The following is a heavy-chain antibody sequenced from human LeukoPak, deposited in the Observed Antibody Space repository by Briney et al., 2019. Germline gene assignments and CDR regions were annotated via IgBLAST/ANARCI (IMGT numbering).Heavy chain of an antibody. J-gene: IGHJ4*02. Sequence: GGSLRLSCAASGITVSTNYMSWVRQAPGKGLVWVSIAFSDGRTFYADSVKGRFTISRDSSKNTVFLQMNSLRAEDTAVYYCARGDFDYWGQGTLVTVSS. V-gene: IGHV3-53*01. CDR2: AFSDGRT. CDR1: GITVSTNY. CDR3: ARGDFDY.